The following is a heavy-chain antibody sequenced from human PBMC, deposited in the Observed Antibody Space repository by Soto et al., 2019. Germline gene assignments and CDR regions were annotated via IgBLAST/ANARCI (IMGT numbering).Heavy chain of an antibody. V-gene: IGHV3-7*01. J-gene: IGHJ6*03. CDR1: GFTFSSYW. D-gene: IGHD2-2*01. Sequence: GGSLRLSCAASGFTFSSYWMSWVRQAPGKGLEWVANIKQDGSEKYYVDSVKGRFTISRDNAKNSLYLQMNSLRAEDTAVYYCARDSGYCSSTSCYAPVGYYYYMDVWGKGTTVTVSS. CDR2: IKQDGSEK. CDR3: ARDSGYCSSTSCYAPVGYYYYMDV.